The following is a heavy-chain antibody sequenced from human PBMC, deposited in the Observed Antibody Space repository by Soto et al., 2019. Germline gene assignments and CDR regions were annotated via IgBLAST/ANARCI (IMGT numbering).Heavy chain of an antibody. D-gene: IGHD3-3*01. J-gene: IGHJ6*03. V-gene: IGHV4-31*03. Sequence: PSQTLSLTCTVFGGTISSVGYYWSWIRQHPGKGLEWIGYIYYSGSTYYNPSLKSRVTISVDTSKNQFSLKLSSVTAADTAVYYCARALSHYDFWSGGRGYYYYMDVWGKGTTVTVSS. CDR2: IYYSGST. CDR3: ARALSHYDFWSGGRGYYYYMDV. CDR1: GGTISSVGYY.